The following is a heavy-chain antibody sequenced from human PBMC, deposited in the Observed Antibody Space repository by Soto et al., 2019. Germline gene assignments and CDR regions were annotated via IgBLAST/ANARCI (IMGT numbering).Heavy chain of an antibody. V-gene: IGHV4-61*01. CDR2: VYFSGST. CDR1: GGSVSSRSYY. J-gene: IGHJ5*01. Sequence: SETLSLTCTVSGGSVSSRSYYWSWVRQPPGKGLEWIGSVYFSGSTKYNPSLKSRVTISLDTSKTQFSLKLSSVTAADTAVYYCAREYGSSLGNWIDSWGQGTLVTVSS. D-gene: IGHD6-19*01. CDR3: AREYGSSLGNWIDS.